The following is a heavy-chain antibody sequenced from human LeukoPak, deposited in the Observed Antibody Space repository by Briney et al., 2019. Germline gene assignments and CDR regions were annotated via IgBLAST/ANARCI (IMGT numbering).Heavy chain of an antibody. J-gene: IGHJ5*02. V-gene: IGHV4-39*07. Sequence: SETLSLTCTVSGGSISSSSYYWGWIRQPPGKGLEWIGSIYYSGSTYYNPSLKSRVTISVDTSKNQFSLKLSSVTAADTAVYYCAKPYNGGAEDWFDPWGQGTLVTVSS. CDR1: GGSISSSSYY. CDR2: IYYSGST. CDR3: AKPYNGGAEDWFDP. D-gene: IGHD3-16*01.